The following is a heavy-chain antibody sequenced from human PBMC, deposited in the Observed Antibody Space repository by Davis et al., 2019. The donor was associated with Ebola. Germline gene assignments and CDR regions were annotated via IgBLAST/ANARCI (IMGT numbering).Heavy chain of an antibody. CDR1: GDSFTSYW. CDR2: IYPSDSDT. CDR3: FLWGGHGYRNIDS. V-gene: IGHV5-51*01. J-gene: IGHJ4*02. Sequence: PGGSLRLSCKLSGDSFTSYWLAWVRQMPGKGLEWMGIIYPSDSDTKYSPSFEGRVTISADKSIATSYLQWSSLKASDTAIDYFFLWGGHGYRNIDSWGQGALVTVSS. D-gene: IGHD5-24*01.